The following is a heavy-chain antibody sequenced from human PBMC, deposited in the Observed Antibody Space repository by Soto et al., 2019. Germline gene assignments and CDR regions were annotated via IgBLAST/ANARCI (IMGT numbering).Heavy chain of an antibody. CDR1: GYSFTSYW. CDR2: IYPGDSDS. Sequence: GASLKISCEASGYSFTSYWIGWVRQLPGKGVERMGIIYPGDSDSRYSPSFHGPVTMSADKSISNADLQWSSLKASDTAMYYCALCATYCYYGMDVVDQDTTVTVSS. V-gene: IGHV5-51*01. CDR3: ALCATYCYYGMDV. J-gene: IGHJ6*02. D-gene: IGHD2-15*01.